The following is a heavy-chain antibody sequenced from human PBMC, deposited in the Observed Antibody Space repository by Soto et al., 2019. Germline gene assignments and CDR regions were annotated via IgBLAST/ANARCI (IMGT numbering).Heavy chain of an antibody. CDR3: ARYGGNYWFDP. D-gene: IGHD2-21*02. Sequence: EVQLVESGGGLVQPGGSLRLSCAASGFTVSRNYMTWVRQAPGKGLEWVSVIYSGGSTYYADSVKGRFSISRDNSKNTLYLQMNSMRAEDTAVYYCARYGGNYWFDPWGQGTLGTVSS. J-gene: IGHJ5*02. CDR2: IYSGGST. CDR1: GFTVSRNY. V-gene: IGHV3-66*01.